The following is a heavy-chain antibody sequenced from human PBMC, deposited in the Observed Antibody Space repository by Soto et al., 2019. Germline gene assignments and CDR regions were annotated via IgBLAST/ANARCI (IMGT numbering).Heavy chain of an antibody. V-gene: IGHV4-39*01. J-gene: IGHJ3*02. CDR1: GGSLSSSSYY. Sequence: SETLSLTCTVSGGSLSSSSYYWGWIRQPPGKGLEWIGSIYYSGSTYYNPSLKSRVTISVDTSKNQFSLKLSSVTAADTAVYYCARPVLNYYDSSGYGAFDIWGQGTMVTVSS. CDR2: IYYSGST. D-gene: IGHD3-22*01. CDR3: ARPVLNYYDSSGYGAFDI.